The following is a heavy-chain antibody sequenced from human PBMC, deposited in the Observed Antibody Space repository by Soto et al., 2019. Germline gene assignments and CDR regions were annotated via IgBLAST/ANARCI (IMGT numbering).Heavy chain of an antibody. CDR2: IIPLFDTA. V-gene: IGHV1-69*18. D-gene: IGHD6-13*01. J-gene: IGHJ5*02. CDR1: GGTFSSHA. Sequence: QVQLVQSGAEVKKPGSSVKVSCKASGGTFSSHAINWVRQAPGQGLEWMGRIIPLFDTANYAQKFRGRVTITADESTSTVYMELSSLRSEDTALYYCARDLHSSSPVDWVDPWGQGTLVTVSS. CDR3: ARDLHSSSPVDWVDP.